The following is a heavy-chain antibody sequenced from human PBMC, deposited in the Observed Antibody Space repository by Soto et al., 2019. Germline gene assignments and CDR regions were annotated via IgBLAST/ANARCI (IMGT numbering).Heavy chain of an antibody. Sequence: GGSLRLSCAASGFTFSSYSMNWVRQAPGKGLEWVSYISSSSSTIYYADSVKGRFTISRDNAKNSLYLQMNSLRAEDTAVYYFARERAALNYFDFCGQGTLVTVSS. CDR2: ISSSSSTI. V-gene: IGHV3-48*01. D-gene: IGHD2-15*01. CDR3: ARERAALNYFDF. J-gene: IGHJ4*02. CDR1: GFTFSSYS.